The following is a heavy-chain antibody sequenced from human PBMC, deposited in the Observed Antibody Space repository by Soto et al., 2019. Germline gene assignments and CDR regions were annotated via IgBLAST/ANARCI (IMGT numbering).Heavy chain of an antibody. Sequence: PGWSLRLACAASGFTFSSYGMHWVRQAPGKGLEWVAVISYDGSNKYYADSVKGRFTISRDNSKNTLYLQMNSLRAEDTAVYYCAKDWYYYDSSGPTGYWGQGTLVTVSS. D-gene: IGHD3-22*01. CDR1: GFTFSSYG. J-gene: IGHJ4*02. V-gene: IGHV3-30*18. CDR3: AKDWYYYDSSGPTGY. CDR2: ISYDGSNK.